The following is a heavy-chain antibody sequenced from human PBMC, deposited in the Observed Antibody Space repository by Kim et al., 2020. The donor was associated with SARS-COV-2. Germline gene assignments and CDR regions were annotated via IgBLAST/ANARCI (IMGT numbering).Heavy chain of an antibody. V-gene: IGHV1-18*01. D-gene: IGHD4-17*01. CDR1: GYTFTSYG. Sequence: ASVKVSCKASGYTFTSYGTSWVRQAPGQGLEWMGWISAYNGNTNYAQKLQGRVTMTTDTSTSTAYMELRSLRSDDTAVYYCARSYGDYGAPYGMDVWGQGTTVTVSS. CDR3: ARSYGDYGAPYGMDV. CDR2: ISAYNGNT. J-gene: IGHJ6*02.